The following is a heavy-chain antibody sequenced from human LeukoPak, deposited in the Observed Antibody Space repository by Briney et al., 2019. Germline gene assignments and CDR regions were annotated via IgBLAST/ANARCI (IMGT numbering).Heavy chain of an antibody. CDR2: INPNSGGT. Sequence: ASVKVSCKASGYTFTGYYMHWVRQAPGQGLEWMGWINPNSGGTNYAQKFQGRVTMTRDTSNSTAYMELSRLRSDDTAVYYCARDAGYCSSTSCYHHMDVWGKGTTVTVSS. J-gene: IGHJ6*03. D-gene: IGHD2-2*01. CDR1: GYTFTGYY. V-gene: IGHV1-2*02. CDR3: ARDAGYCSSTSCYHHMDV.